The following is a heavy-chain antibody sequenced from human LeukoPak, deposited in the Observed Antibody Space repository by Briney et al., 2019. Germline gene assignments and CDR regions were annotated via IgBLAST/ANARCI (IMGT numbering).Heavy chain of an antibody. CDR1: GFSSSRYG. J-gene: IGHJ4*02. V-gene: IGHV3-48*04. D-gene: IGHD3-22*01. CDR2: IRSSDSTT. CDR3: AKWADSSAHSFDY. Sequence: GGSLRLSCAASGFSSSRYGMKWVRQAPGKGLEWLSYIRSSDSTTYYADSVKGRFTISRDNAKNSLYLQMDSLRVEDTAVYYCAKWADSSAHSFDYWGQGTLVTVSS.